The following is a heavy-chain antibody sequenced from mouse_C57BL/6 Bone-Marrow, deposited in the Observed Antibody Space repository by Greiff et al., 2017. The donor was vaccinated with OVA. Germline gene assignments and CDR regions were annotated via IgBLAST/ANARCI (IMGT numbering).Heavy chain of an antibody. CDR1: GYTFTSYD. D-gene: IGHD4-1*01. V-gene: IGHV1-85*01. Sequence: VHLVESGPELVKPGASVKLSCKASGYTFTSYDINWVKQRLGQGLEWIGWIYPRDGSTKYNEKFKGKATLTVDTSSSTAYMELHSLTSEDSAVYFCARPNWDFDYWGQGTTLTVSS. J-gene: IGHJ2*01. CDR2: IYPRDGST. CDR3: ARPNWDFDY.